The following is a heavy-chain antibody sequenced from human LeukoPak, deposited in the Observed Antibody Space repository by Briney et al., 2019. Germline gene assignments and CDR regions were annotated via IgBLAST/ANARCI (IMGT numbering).Heavy chain of an antibody. V-gene: IGHV3-20*04. J-gene: IGHJ4*02. CDR2: INWNGGST. D-gene: IGHD6-19*01. CDR3: ARGGMYSSGANIDY. CDR1: GFTFDDYG. Sequence: GGSLRLSCAASGFTFDDYGMSWVRQAPGKGLEWVSGINWNGGSTGYADSVKGRFTISRDNAKNSLYLQMNSLRAEDTALYYCARGGMYSSGANIDYWGQGTLVTVSS.